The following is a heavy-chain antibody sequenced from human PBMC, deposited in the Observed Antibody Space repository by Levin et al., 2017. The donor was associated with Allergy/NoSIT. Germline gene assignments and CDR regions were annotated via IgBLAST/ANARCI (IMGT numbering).Heavy chain of an antibody. J-gene: IGHJ4*02. CDR2: ISYYGST. V-gene: IGHV4-39*07. CDR1: GGSITTSPYY. Sequence: SETLSLTCTVSGGSITTSPYYWGWIRQAPGKGLEWIASISYYGSTHYNSSLQSRVTISRDTSKNQFSLTLSSVTAAATAVYYCTGVYTGSAFGHWGQGTLVTVSS. D-gene: IGHD1-26*01. CDR3: TGVYTGSAFGH.